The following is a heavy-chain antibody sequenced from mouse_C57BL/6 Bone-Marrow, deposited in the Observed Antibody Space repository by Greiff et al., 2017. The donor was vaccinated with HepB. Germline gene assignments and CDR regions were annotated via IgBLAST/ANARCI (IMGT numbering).Heavy chain of an antibody. V-gene: IGHV1-82*01. CDR3: AIGFPSGSRYPS. J-gene: IGHJ4*01. CDR2: IYPGDGDT. Sequence: VQLQQSGPELVKPGASVKISCKASGYAFSSSWMNWVKQRPGKGLEWIGRIYPGDGDTNYNGKFKGKATLTADKSSSTAYMQLSSLTSEDSAVYFCAIGFPSGSRYPSWGPGPSVPISS. D-gene: IGHD1-1*01. CDR1: GYAFSSSW.